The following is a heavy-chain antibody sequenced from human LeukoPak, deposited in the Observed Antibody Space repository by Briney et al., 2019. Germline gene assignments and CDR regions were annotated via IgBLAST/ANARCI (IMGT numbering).Heavy chain of an antibody. V-gene: IGHV4-59*01. Sequence: SETLSLTCTVSGGSISSYYWSWIRQPPGKGLEWIGYIYYSGSTNYNPSLKSRVTISVDTSKNQFSLKLSSVTAADTAVYYCATSPAGAYYYDSSGYYNYWGQGTLVTVSS. CDR3: ATSPAGAYYYDSSGYYNY. CDR2: IYYSGST. J-gene: IGHJ4*02. CDR1: GGSISSYY. D-gene: IGHD3-22*01.